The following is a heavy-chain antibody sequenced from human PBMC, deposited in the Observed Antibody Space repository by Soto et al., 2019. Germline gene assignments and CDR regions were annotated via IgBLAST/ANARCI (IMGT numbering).Heavy chain of an antibody. CDR2: ISGSGGST. V-gene: IGHV3-23*01. Sequence: SLRLSCAASGFTFSSYAMSWVRQAPGKGLEWVSAISGSGGSTYYADSVKGRFTISRDNSKNTLYLQMNSLRAEDTAVYYCANEDLPGPPGCSYFDYWGQGTLVTVSS. CDR1: GFTFSSYA. J-gene: IGHJ4*02. CDR3: ANEDLPGPPGCSYFDY. D-gene: IGHD2-21*01.